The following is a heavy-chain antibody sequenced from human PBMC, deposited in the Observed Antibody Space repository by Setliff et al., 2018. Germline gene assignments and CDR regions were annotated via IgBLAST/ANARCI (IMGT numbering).Heavy chain of an antibody. V-gene: IGHV3-48*03. CDR2: ISSSGSTI. CDR1: GFTFSSYE. D-gene: IGHD2-2*01. CDR3: ARSPTSSYTTCYDY. J-gene: IGHJ4*02. Sequence: GGSLRLSCAASGFTFSSYEMNWVRQTPGKGLEWVSYISSSGSTIYYADSVKGRFTISRDNAKNSLYLQMNSLRAEDTAVYYCARSPTSSYTTCYDYWGQGALGTVSS.